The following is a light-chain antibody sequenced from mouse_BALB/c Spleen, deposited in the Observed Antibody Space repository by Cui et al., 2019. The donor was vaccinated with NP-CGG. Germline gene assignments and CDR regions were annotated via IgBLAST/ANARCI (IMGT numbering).Light chain of an antibody. CDR1: TGAVTTSNY. Sequence: HAVVTQESALTTSPGETVKLTSRSSTGAVTTSNYANWVQEKPDHLFTGLIGGTNNRAPGVAARFSGSLIGDKAALTITGAQTEDEAIYFCALWYSNHWVFGGGTKLTVL. CDR3: ALWYSNHWV. V-gene: IGLV1*01. J-gene: IGLJ1*01. CDR2: GTN.